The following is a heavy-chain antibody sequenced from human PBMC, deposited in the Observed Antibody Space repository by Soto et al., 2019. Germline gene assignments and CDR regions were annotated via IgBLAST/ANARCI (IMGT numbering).Heavy chain of an antibody. J-gene: IGHJ5*02. CDR3: AKDLFSGGSYPNWFDP. V-gene: IGHV3-30*18. CDR1: GFSFRSYG. Sequence: QVHLVESGGGVVQPGKSLRLSCEASGFSFRSYGLHWVRQAPGKGLEWIGLISYDGSNQFYADSVRGRFTISRDNSNNTLYRQMTSLRVEDTAVYYCAKDLFSGGSYPNWFDPWGHGTLVTVSS. CDR2: ISYDGSNQ. D-gene: IGHD1-26*01.